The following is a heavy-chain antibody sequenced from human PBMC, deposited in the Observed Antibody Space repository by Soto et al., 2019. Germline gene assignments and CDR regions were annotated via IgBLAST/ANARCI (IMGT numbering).Heavy chain of an antibody. CDR3: ATTVIDFWSGYYQASPFRWFDP. J-gene: IGHJ5*02. V-gene: IGHV4-39*01. Sequence: QLQLQESGPGLVKPSETLSLTCTVSGGSISSSSHYWGWIRQPPGKGLEWIGSIYYSGSTYYNPSLKSRVTISVDTSKNQFSLKLSSVTAADTAVYYCATTVIDFWSGYYQASPFRWFDPWGQGTLVTVSS. CDR2: IYYSGST. CDR1: GGSISSSSHY. D-gene: IGHD3-3*01.